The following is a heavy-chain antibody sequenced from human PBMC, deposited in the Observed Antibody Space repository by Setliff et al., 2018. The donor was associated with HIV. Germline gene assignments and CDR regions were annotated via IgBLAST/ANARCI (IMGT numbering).Heavy chain of an antibody. CDR2: AYISESS. V-gene: IGHV4-61*02. CDR1: GGLISSGSYY. Sequence: SETLSLTCNVPGGLISSGSYYWSWVRQPAGKGLEWIGRAYISESSHYNPSLKSRVTISVDTSKDQFSLILSSVTAADTAVYYCAREGGQGYSGSGSFYHRNFDLWGRGTLVTVSS. D-gene: IGHD3-10*01. CDR3: AREGGQGYSGSGSFYHRNFDL. J-gene: IGHJ2*01.